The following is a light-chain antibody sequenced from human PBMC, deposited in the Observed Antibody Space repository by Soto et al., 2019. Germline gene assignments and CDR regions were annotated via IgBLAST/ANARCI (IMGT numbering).Light chain of an antibody. J-gene: IGKJ5*01. Sequence: IQMTQSPSTLSASVGDRVTITCRASQTISSWLAWYQQKPGKAPKLLIYKASTLKSGVPSRFSGSGSGTDFTLTISSLEPEDFAVYYCQNRSNWPPEITFGQGTRLEIK. CDR2: KAS. CDR1: QTISSW. CDR3: QNRSNWPPEIT. V-gene: IGKV1-5*03.